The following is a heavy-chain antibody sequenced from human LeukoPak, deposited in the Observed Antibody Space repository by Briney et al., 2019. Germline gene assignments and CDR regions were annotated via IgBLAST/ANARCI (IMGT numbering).Heavy chain of an antibody. CDR3: ARGGRGSAAVVAPRSFDI. J-gene: IGHJ3*02. Sequence: PGGSLRLSCAASGFTVSSIHMVWVRQAPGKGLEWVSVTYTGGNSYYADSVKGRFIISRDISKNTLYLQMNSLIAEDSALYYGARGGRGSAAVVAPRSFDIWGQGTMVTVAS. V-gene: IGHV3-53*01. D-gene: IGHD3-22*01. CDR1: GFTVSSIH. CDR2: TYTGGNS.